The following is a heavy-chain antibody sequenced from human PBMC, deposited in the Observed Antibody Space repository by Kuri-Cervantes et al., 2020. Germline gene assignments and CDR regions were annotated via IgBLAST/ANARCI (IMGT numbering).Heavy chain of an antibody. CDR2: INPNSGGT. Sequence: ASVKVSCKASGYTFTSYDINWVRQATGQGLEWMGWINPNSGGTNYAQKFQGRVTMTRDTSISTAYMELSRLRSDDTAVYYCARSYCSGGSCYFRELGSGFDYWGQGTLVTDSS. J-gene: IGHJ4*02. CDR1: GYTFTSYD. V-gene: IGHV1-2*02. D-gene: IGHD2-15*01. CDR3: ARSYCSGGSCYFRELGSGFDY.